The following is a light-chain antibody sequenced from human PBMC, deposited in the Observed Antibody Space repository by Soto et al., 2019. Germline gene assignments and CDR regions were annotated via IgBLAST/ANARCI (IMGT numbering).Light chain of an antibody. Sequence: QSALTQPASVSGSPGQSITISCTGTSSDIGGYNYVSWCQQHPGKAPKLIIYEVTNRPSGVSNRFSGSKSGNTASLTISGLQAEDEADYYCRSYTSSTTYVFGSGTKVTVL. CDR3: RSYTSSTTYV. V-gene: IGLV2-14*01. CDR2: EVT. CDR1: SSDIGGYNY. J-gene: IGLJ1*01.